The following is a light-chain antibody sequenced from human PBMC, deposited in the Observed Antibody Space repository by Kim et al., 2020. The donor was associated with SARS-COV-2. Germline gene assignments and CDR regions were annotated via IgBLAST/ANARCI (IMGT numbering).Light chain of an antibody. J-gene: IGKJ1*01. CDR1: QSVSSN. CDR3: HQYNNWPWT. V-gene: IGKV3-15*01. CDR2: GAS. Sequence: VSPGERATLSCRASQSVSSNLAWYQQKPGQAPRLLIYGASTRATGIPARFSGSGSGTEFTLTISSLQSEDLAIYHCHQYNNWPWTFGQGTKVEIK.